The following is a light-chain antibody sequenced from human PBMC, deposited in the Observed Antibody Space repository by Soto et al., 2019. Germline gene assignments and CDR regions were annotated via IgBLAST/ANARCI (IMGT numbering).Light chain of an antibody. V-gene: IGLV2-14*01. J-gene: IGLJ1*01. CDR3: SSYTISSTPNYV. Sequence: QSALTQPASVSGSPGQSITISCTGTSSDVGGYNYVSWYQQHPGKAPKLMIYDVSNRPSGVSNRFSGSKSGNTASLTISGLQAEDEADYYCSSYTISSTPNYVFGTGTKLTVL. CDR1: SSDVGGYNY. CDR2: DVS.